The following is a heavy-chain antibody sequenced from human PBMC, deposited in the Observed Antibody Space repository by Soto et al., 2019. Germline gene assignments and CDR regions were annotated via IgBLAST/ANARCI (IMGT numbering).Heavy chain of an antibody. CDR1: GYIFTSHW. D-gene: IGHD3-10*01. J-gene: IGHJ6*02. V-gene: IGHV5-51*01. Sequence: PGESLKISCKGSGYIFTSHWIGWVRQMPGKGLEWLGIIYPGDSDTRYSPSFQGQVTISADKSITTAYLQWSSLKASDTAMYYCARHGGSGSYYPYYYGMDVWGQGTTVTVSS. CDR2: IYPGDSDT. CDR3: ARHGGSGSYYPYYYGMDV.